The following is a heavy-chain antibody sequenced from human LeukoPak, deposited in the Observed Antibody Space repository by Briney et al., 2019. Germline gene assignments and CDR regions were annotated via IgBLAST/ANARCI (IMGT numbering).Heavy chain of an antibody. D-gene: IGHD2-15*01. V-gene: IGHV4-38-2*02. CDR1: GYSISSDYC. CDR3: ARDGGFYYTASPNSWFDP. CDR2: ISHRGSP. Sequence: SETLSLTCIVSGYSISSDYCWGWIRPAPGKGLEWIGSISHRGSPYYNPSLQSRVTMSADTPNNHFSLRLSSVTAADTAVYYCARDGGFYYTASPNSWFDPWGQGTTVTVSS. J-gene: IGHJ5*01.